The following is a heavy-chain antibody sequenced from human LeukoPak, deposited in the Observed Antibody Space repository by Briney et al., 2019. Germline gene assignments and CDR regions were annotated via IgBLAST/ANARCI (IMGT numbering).Heavy chain of an antibody. D-gene: IGHD1-26*01. J-gene: IGHJ3*02. CDR1: GRSFSGYY. V-gene: IGHV4-34*01. CDR2: INHSGST. Sequence: SETLSLTCAVYGRSFSGYYWSWIRQPPGKGLEWIGEINHSGSTNYNPSLKSRVTISVDTSKNQFSLKLSSVTAADTAVYYCAGPTEWELLNAFDIWGQGTMVTVSS. CDR3: AGPTEWELLNAFDI.